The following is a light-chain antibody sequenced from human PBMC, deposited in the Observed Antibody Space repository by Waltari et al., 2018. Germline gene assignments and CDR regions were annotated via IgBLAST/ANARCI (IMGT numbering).Light chain of an antibody. CDR3: AAWDDSLNVI. CDR1: TSNIGSTI. CDR2: SDN. V-gene: IGLV1-44*01. J-gene: IGLJ2*01. Sequence: QSVLTQPPSASGTPGQRVTISCPGSTSNIGSTIVNWSQLLPGVAPKLLIYSDNQRPSGVPDRFSGSRSGNSASLAISGLQSEDEADYYCAAWDDSLNVIFGGGTKLTVL.